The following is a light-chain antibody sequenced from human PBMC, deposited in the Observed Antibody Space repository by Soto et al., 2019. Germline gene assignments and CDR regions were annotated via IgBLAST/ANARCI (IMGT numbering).Light chain of an antibody. CDR1: QSVSSN. V-gene: IGKV3-11*01. J-gene: IGKJ4*01. Sequence: EIVLTQSPATLSLSPGERATLSCRASQSVSSNLAWYQQKPGQAPRLLIYDASNRATGIPVRFSGSGSGTDVTLTISSLEAEDFAVYYCQQCRDWPLTFGGGTKVEIK. CDR2: DAS. CDR3: QQCRDWPLT.